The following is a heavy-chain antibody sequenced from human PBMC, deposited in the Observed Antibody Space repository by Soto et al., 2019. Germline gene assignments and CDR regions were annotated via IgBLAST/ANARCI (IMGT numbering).Heavy chain of an antibody. CDR1: GYTFTTYD. J-gene: IGHJ6*02. CDR3: ARVIGYYYHMDV. Sequence: QVQLVQSGGEVKKPGASVKVSCKASGYTFTTYDLSWVRQAPGQGLEWMGWISAYNGNTNYAQNLQGRVTMTTDTSTSTAYMEVRSLRSDDTAVYYCARVIGYYYHMDVWGQGTTVTVSS. D-gene: IGHD3-22*01. V-gene: IGHV1-18*01. CDR2: ISAYNGNT.